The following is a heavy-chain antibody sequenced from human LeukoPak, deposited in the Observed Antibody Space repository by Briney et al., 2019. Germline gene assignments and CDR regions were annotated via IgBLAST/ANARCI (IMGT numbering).Heavy chain of an antibody. J-gene: IGHJ4*02. CDR2: INHSGST. V-gene: IGHV4-34*01. CDR1: GGSFSGYY. Sequence: PSETLSLTCAVYGGSFSGYYWSWIRQPPGKGLEWIGEINHSGSTNYNPSLKSRVTISVDTSKNQFSLKLSSVTAADTAVYYCARGVFIRRWLPYPYFDYWGQGTLVTVSS. D-gene: IGHD5-24*01. CDR3: ARGVFIRRWLPYPYFDY.